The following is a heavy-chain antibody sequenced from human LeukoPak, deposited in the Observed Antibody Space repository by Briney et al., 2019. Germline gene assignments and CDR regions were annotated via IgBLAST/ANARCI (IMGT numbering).Heavy chain of an antibody. D-gene: IGHD6-6*01. CDR3: AKDPHHSIGYYGMDV. Sequence: GGSLRLSCAASGFTFSSYAMSWVRQAPGKGLEWVSAISGSGGSTYYADSVKGRFTISRDNSKNTLYLQMNSLRAEDTAVYYCAKDPHHSIGYYGMDVWGQGTTVTVPS. CDR1: GFTFSSYA. V-gene: IGHV3-23*01. J-gene: IGHJ6*02. CDR2: ISGSGGST.